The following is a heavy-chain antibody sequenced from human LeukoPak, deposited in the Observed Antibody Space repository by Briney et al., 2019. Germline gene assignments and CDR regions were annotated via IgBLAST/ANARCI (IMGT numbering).Heavy chain of an antibody. D-gene: IGHD1-7*01. CDR1: GYTFTSYG. V-gene: IGHV1-18*01. Sequence: ASVKVSCKASGYTFTSYGITWVRQAPGQGLEWMGWISGYNGNTNYAQNFQGRVTMTTDTSTSTAYMELRSLRSDDTAVYYCARATEWNYAFDIWGQGTMVTVSS. J-gene: IGHJ3*02. CDR2: ISGYNGNT. CDR3: ARATEWNYAFDI.